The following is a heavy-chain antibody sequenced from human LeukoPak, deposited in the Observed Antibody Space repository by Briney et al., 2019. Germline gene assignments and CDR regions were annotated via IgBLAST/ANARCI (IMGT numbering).Heavy chain of an antibody. J-gene: IGHJ4*02. D-gene: IGHD5-24*01. CDR3: ARHARREAYDPNDY. V-gene: IGHV4-4*09. Sequence: SETLSLSCTVSGGSISSYYWSWIRQPPGKELQWIGYIHSTGTTKFNPSLESRVTMSVDTSKNQFSLKLSSVTAADTAVYYCARHARREAYDPNDYWGQGTLVTVSS. CDR1: GGSISSYY. CDR2: IHSTGTT.